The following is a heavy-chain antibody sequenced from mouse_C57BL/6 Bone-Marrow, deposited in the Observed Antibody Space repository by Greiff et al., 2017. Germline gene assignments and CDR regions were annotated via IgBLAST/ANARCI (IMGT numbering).Heavy chain of an antibody. CDR3: ARNGNYGY. CDR2: IDPSDSYT. D-gene: IGHD2-1*01. Sequence: QVQLQQPGAELVRPGTSVKLSCKASGYTFTSYWMHWVKQRPGQGLEWIGVIDPSDSYTNYNQKLKGKATLTVDTSSSTAYMQLSSLTSEDSAVYYCARNGNYGYWGQGTTLTVSS. V-gene: IGHV1-59*01. J-gene: IGHJ2*01. CDR1: GYTFTSYW.